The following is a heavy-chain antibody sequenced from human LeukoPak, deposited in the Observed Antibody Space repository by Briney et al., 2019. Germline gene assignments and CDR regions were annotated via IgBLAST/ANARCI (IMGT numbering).Heavy chain of an antibody. J-gene: IGHJ3*02. V-gene: IGHV1-18*01. Sequence: ASVKVSCKASGYTFTSYGISWVRQAPGQGLEWMGWISAYNGNTNYAQKVQGRVTMTTDTYTSTAYMELRSLRSDDTAVYYCARVVSKHGSVDAFDIWGQGTMVTVSS. D-gene: IGHD4-11*01. CDR3: ARVVSKHGSVDAFDI. CDR2: ISAYNGNT. CDR1: GYTFTSYG.